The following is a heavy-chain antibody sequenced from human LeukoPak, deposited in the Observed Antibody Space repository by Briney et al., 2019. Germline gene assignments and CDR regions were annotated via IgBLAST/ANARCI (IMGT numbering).Heavy chain of an antibody. CDR3: ARGSGNYLFDY. V-gene: IGHV1-2*02. D-gene: IGHD1-26*01. CDR2: INPNTGDT. Sequence: GASVKVSCKASGYTFTAYYIQWVRQAPGQGLEWMGWINPNTGDTDYAQKFQVRVTASRDTSISTSYMELSSLRSDDTAVYYCARGSGNYLFDYWGQGTLLTVSS. CDR1: GYTFTAYY. J-gene: IGHJ4*02.